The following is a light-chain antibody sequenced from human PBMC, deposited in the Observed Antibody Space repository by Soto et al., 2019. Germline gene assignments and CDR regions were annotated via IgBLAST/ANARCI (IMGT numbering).Light chain of an antibody. J-gene: IGLJ1*01. CDR1: SSDVGGYNY. CDR2: EVS. CDR3: SSYTSSSTLYV. V-gene: IGLV2-14*01. Sequence: QSALAQPASVSGSPGQSITISCTGTSSDVGGYNYVSWYQQHPGKAPKLMIYEVSNRPSGVSNRFSGSKSGNTASLTISGLQAEDEADYYCSSYTSSSTLYVVGTGTKV.